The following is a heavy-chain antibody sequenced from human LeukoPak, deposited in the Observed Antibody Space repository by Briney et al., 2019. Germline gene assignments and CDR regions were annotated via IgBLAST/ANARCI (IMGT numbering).Heavy chain of an antibody. D-gene: IGHD1-26*01. CDR3: VRDYRGFDY. CDR1: GFTFSSYS. Sequence: PGGSLRLSCAASGFTFSSYSMNWVRQAPGKGLEWVSYISSSGSTIYYADSVKGRFTISRENARNSLYLQMNSLRAEDTAVYYCVRDYRGFDYWGQGTLVTVSS. CDR2: ISSSGSTI. V-gene: IGHV3-48*04. J-gene: IGHJ4*02.